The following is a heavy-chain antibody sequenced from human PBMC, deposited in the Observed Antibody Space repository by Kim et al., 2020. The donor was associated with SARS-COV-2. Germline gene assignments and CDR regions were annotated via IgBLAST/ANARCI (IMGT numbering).Heavy chain of an antibody. J-gene: IGHJ4*02. Sequence: RYSPSFQGQVTISADKSISTAYLQWSSLKASDTAIYYCARTESTSVIDYWGQGTLVTVSS. D-gene: IGHD1-26*01. V-gene: IGHV5-51*01. CDR3: ARTESTSVIDY.